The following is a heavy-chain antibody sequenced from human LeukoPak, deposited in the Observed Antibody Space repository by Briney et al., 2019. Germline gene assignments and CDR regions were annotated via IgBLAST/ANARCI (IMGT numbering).Heavy chain of an antibody. CDR1: GFTFSSYA. D-gene: IGHD3-22*01. CDR2: ISGSGGST. CDR3: AKVGYYYDSSGYLDY. J-gene: IGHJ4*02. V-gene: IGHV3-23*01. Sequence: GGSLRLSCAASGFTFSSYAMSWVRQAPGKGLEWVSAISGSGGSTYYADSVKGRFTISRDNSKNTLYLQMNSLRAEDTAVYYCAKVGYYYDSSGYLDYWGQGTLVTVSS.